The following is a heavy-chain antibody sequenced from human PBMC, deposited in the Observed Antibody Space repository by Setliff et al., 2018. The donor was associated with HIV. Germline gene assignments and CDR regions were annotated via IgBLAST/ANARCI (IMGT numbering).Heavy chain of an antibody. J-gene: IGHJ5*02. CDR3: ARGNSLAGYSSGWPPRRSLRDWFDP. CDR1: GGSITRTPYY. Sequence: SETLSLTCTVSGGSITRTPYYWGWIRQPPGKGLEWIGSIYHTGITYDNPSLKSRVTISIDTSKKQFSLKLTSVTAADAAVYYCARGNSLAGYSSGWPPRRSLRDWFDPWGQGTLVTVSS. CDR2: IYHTGIT. D-gene: IGHD6-19*01. V-gene: IGHV4-39*07.